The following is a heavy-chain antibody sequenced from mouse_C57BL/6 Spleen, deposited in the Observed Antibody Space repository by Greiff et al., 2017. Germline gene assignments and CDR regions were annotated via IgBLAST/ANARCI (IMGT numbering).Heavy chain of an antibody. J-gene: IGHJ4*01. CDR1: GYTFTSYW. Sequence: QVHVKQPGAELVKPGASVKLSCKAYGYTFTSYWMQWVKQRPGQGLEWLEEIDPSASYPNYNQKFKGKAPLTVDTSSSPAYMQLSSLTAEDSAVYYCAGLPPMDYWGQGTSVTGTS. CDR3: AGLPPMDY. V-gene: IGHV1-50*01. CDR2: IDPSASYP.